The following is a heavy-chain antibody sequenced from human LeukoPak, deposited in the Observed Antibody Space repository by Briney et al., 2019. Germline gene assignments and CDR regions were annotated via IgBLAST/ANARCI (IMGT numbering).Heavy chain of an antibody. J-gene: IGHJ3*02. Sequence: PGGSLRLSCTASGFSFSGSWMSWVRQLPGKGLEWLADMNPDGSTIVYVDSVKGRFTISRNNAKNSVYLQMDGLRAEDTAVYYCARDPLNGALDIWGRGTLVTVSS. CDR1: GFSFSGSW. CDR2: MNPDGSTI. CDR3: ARDPLNGALDI. V-gene: IGHV3-7*01.